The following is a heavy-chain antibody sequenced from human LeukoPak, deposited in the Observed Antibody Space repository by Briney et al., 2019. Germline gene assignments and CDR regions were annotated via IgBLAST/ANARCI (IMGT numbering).Heavy chain of an antibody. V-gene: IGHV3-21*01. CDR1: GFTFCSYS. J-gene: IGHJ4*02. D-gene: IGHD7-27*01. Sequence: GGSLRLSCAASGFTFCSYSMNWVRQAPGKGLEWVSSISSSSSYIYYADSVKGRFTISRDNAKNSLYLQTNSLRAEDTAVYYCARSTLRTGDPLRYWGQGTLVTVSS. CDR2: ISSSSSYI. CDR3: ARSTLRTGDPLRY.